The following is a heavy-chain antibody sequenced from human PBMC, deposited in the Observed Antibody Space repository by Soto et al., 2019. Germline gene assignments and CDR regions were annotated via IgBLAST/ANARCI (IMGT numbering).Heavy chain of an antibody. V-gene: IGHV3-23*01. CDR2: VSGSGSTT. CDR1: GFSFTTYA. Sequence: EVQLLESGGGLVQPGGSLRLSCAASGFSFTTYAMGWVRQAPGKGLEWVSAVSGSGSTTYYADSVKGRFIISRNNAKTTAYLYMNSMRAEDTAVYDCARDPRYYDSGGYYDYWGQGTLVTVSS. CDR3: ARDPRYYDSGGYYDY. J-gene: IGHJ4*02. D-gene: IGHD3-22*01.